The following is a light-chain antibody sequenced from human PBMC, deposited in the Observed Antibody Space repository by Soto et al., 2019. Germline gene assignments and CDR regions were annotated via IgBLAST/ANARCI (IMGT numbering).Light chain of an antibody. CDR3: PQLNTYPWT. J-gene: IGKJ1*01. V-gene: IGKV1-17*01. CDR1: QVITND. CDR2: AAS. Sequence: IQMTQSPSSLSASVGDRLSITCRASQVITNDLGWYQQKPGKAPKRLIYAASTLQSGVPSRFSGSGSGTEFTLTISSLQPEDVATYYCPQLNTYPWTFGQGTKVEIK.